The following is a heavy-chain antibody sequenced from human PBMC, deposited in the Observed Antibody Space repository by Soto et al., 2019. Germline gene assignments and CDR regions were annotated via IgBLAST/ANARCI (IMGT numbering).Heavy chain of an antibody. V-gene: IGHV3-15*07. D-gene: IGHD2-15*01. Sequence: EVQLVESAGGLVKPGGSLRLSCVASGFSFNEAWMNWVRQAPGEGLEWDGRIKTSAGGGATDYAAPVQGRFTISRDDSKSALYLHMNSRRPEDTAIYYCTTGSVEGIWGQGTTVTVSS. J-gene: IGHJ6*02. CDR2: IKTSAGGGAT. CDR1: GFSFNEAW. CDR3: TTGSVEGI.